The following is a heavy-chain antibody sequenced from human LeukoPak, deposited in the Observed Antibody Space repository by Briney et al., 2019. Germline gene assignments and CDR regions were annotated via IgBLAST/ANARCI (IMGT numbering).Heavy chain of an antibody. V-gene: IGHV4-34*01. J-gene: IGHJ5*02. CDR3: ARGTSREYGSGSYGFDP. CDR1: GGSFSGYY. Sequence: SETLSLTCAVYGGSFSGYYWSWIRQPPGKGLEWIGEINHSGSTNYNPSLKSRVTISVDTSKNQFSLKLSSVTAADTAVYYYARGTSREYGSGSYGFDPWGQGTLVTVSS. D-gene: IGHD3-10*01. CDR2: INHSGST.